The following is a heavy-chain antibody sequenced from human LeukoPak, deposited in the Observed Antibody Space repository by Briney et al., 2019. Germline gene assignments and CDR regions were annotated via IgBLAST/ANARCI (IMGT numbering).Heavy chain of an antibody. CDR3: ARYCGGDCYGMDV. D-gene: IGHD2-21*01. J-gene: IGHJ6*02. Sequence: SGGSLRLSCAVSEVTFSSYWMSWVRQAPGKGLEWVANTNQDGSEEHYADSVKGRFTISRDNAKNSLYLQMNSLRAEDTAVYYCARYCGGDCYGMDVWGQGTTDIVSS. CDR1: EVTFSSYW. CDR2: TNQDGSEE. V-gene: IGHV3-7*01.